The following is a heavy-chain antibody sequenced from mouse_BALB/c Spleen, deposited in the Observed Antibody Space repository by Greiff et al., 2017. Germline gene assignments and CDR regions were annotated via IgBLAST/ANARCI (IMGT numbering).Heavy chain of an antibody. CDR1: GYSFTSYW. J-gene: IGHJ3*01. D-gene: IGHD2-4*01. CDR3: ARGDYDYVFAY. V-gene: IGHV1S126*01. Sequence: VQLKESGPQLVRPGASVKISCKASGYSFTSYWMHWVKQRPGQGLEWIGMIDPSDSETRLNQKFKDKATLTVDKSSSTAYMQLSSPTSEDSAVYYCARGDYDYVFAYWGQGTLVTVSA. CDR2: IDPSDSET.